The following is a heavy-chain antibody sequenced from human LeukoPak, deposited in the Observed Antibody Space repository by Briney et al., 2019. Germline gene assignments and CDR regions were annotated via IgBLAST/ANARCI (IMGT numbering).Heavy chain of an antibody. D-gene: IGHD3-22*01. J-gene: IGHJ3*02. CDR3: ARKLYYDSRTSGRGADQTDAFDI. V-gene: IGHV1-18*01. CDR1: GYTFTSYG. Sequence: GASVKVSCKASGYTFTSYGISWVRQAPGQGLEWMGWISAYNGNTNYAQKLQGRVTMTTDTSTSTAYMELRSLRSDDTAVYYCARKLYYDSRTSGRGADQTDAFDIWGQGTMVTVSS. CDR2: ISAYNGNT.